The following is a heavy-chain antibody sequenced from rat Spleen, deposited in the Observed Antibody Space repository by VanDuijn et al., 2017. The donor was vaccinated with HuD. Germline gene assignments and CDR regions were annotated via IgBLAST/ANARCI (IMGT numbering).Heavy chain of an antibody. CDR3: ARAGYLRDWYFDF. CDR1: GFTFSNYD. D-gene: IGHD2-2*01. V-gene: IGHV5-25*01. CDR2: ISPSGGST. J-gene: IGHJ1*01. Sequence: EVQLVESGGGLVQPGRSLKLSCAASGFTFSNYDMAWVRQAPKKGLEWVASISPSGGSTYYRDSVKGRFTISRDNAKSTLYLQMDSLRSEDTATYYCARAGYLRDWYFDFWGPGTMVTVSS.